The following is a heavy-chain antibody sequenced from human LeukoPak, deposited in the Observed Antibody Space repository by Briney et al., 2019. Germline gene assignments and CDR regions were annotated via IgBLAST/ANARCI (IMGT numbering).Heavy chain of an antibody. CDR3: ARDSEWGLQRSDY. J-gene: IGHJ4*02. CDR1: GFTFSSYE. CDR2: ISSSGSTI. V-gene: IGHV3-48*03. D-gene: IGHD1-26*01. Sequence: GGSLRLSCAASGFTFSSYEMYWVRQAPGKGLEWVSYISSSGSTIYYADSVKGRFTISRDNAKNSLHLQMNSLRAEDTAVYYCARDSEWGLQRSDYWGQGTLVTVSS.